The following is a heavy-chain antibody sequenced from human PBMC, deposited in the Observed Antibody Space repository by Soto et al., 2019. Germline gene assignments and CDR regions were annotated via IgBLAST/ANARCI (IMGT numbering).Heavy chain of an antibody. CDR1: GGSFSGYY. J-gene: IGHJ4*02. D-gene: IGHD6-13*01. CDR3: AREPSIAAAVTQDY. CDR2: INHSGST. V-gene: IGHV4-34*01. Sequence: SETLSLTCAVYGGSFSGYYWSWIRQPPGKGLEWIGEINHSGSTNYNPSLKSRFTISVDTSKNQFSLKLSSVTAADTAVYYCAREPSIAAAVTQDYWGQGTLVTVSA.